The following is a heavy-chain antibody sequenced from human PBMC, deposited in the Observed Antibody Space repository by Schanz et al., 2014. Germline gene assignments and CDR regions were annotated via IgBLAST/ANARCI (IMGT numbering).Heavy chain of an antibody. Sequence: QVQVVQSGAEVKKPGASVKVSCKASGYTFTDYGVIWVRQARGQGLEWMGIINPSGGGTSYALRFQDRVTVTRDTSRSTVYMELSSLRSEDTAVYYCARGYGDSPTDFWGQGTLVTVSS. J-gene: IGHJ4*02. CDR1: GYTFTDYG. V-gene: IGHV1-46*01. CDR3: ARGYGDSPTDF. CDR2: INPSGGGT. D-gene: IGHD4-17*01.